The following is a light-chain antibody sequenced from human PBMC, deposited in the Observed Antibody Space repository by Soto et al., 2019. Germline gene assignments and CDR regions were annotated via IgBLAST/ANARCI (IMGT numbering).Light chain of an antibody. V-gene: IGKV1-5*01. Sequence: DILMTQSPSTLSASVGDRVTITCRASQSISSSLAWYQQKPGKAPKLLIYNASSMETGVPSRFSGSGSGTDFTLTISSLQPDDFATYYCQQYNSYAWTFGQGTRLEIK. J-gene: IGKJ1*01. CDR3: QQYNSYAWT. CDR2: NAS. CDR1: QSISSS.